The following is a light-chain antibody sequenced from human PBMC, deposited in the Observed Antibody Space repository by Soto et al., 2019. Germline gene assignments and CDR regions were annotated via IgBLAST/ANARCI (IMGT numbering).Light chain of an antibody. CDR3: QQYNSYS. V-gene: IGKV1-5*01. J-gene: IGKJ1*01. Sequence: DIQMTQSPSTLPASVGDRVTITCRASQSISSWLAWYQQKPGKAPKLLIYDASNLESGVPSRFSGSGSGTEFTLTISSLQPDDFATYYCQQYNSYSFGQGTKVDI. CDR1: QSISSW. CDR2: DAS.